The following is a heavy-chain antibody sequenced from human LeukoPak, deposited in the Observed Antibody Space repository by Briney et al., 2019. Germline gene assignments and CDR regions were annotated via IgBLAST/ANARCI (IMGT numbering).Heavy chain of an antibody. CDR1: GFTFSSYG. J-gene: IGHJ3*02. D-gene: IGHD1-26*01. CDR2: IWYDGSNK. Sequence: PGGSLRLSCAASGFTFSSYGMHWVRQAPGKGLEWVAVIWYDGSNKYYADSVKGRFTISRDNSKNTLYLQMNSLRAEDTAVYYCARRALNNGSYQSMSYAFYIWGQGTMVTVSS. CDR3: ARRALNNGSYQSMSYAFYI. V-gene: IGHV3-33*01.